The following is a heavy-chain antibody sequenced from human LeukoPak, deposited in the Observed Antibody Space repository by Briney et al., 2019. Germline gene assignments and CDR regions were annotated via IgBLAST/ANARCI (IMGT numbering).Heavy chain of an antibody. CDR1: GYTFTTYY. Sequence: ASVKVSCKASGYTFTTYYMHWLRQAPGQGLGWIGWINPNSGGTNYAQKFQGRVTMTRDTSITTAYMELSRLRSDDTAVYYCARVAVVVVPAADYWGQGTLVTVSP. J-gene: IGHJ4*02. CDR3: ARVAVVVVPAADY. V-gene: IGHV1-2*02. CDR2: INPNSGGT. D-gene: IGHD2-2*01.